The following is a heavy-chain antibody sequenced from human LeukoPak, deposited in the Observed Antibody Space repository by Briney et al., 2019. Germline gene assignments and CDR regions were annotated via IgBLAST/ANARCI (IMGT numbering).Heavy chain of an antibody. CDR1: GFTFSSYA. J-gene: IGHJ3*02. D-gene: IGHD1-26*01. Sequence: PGGSLRLSCAASGFTFSSYAMYWVRQAPGKGLEWVAVVSYDGSNKYYADSVKGRFTISRDNSKNTLYLQMNSLRAEDTAVYYCAKDWGSGSYQPDAFDIWGQGTMVTVSS. CDR3: AKDWGSGSYQPDAFDI. CDR2: VSYDGSNK. V-gene: IGHV3-30-3*01.